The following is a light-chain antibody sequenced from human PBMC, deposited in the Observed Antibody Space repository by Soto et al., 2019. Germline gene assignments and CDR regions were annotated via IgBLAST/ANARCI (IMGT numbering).Light chain of an antibody. CDR2: DDK. Sequence: SYELTQPPSVSVAPGQTAIITCGGDNLQTKNVHWYQQRPGQAPVLVIYDDKKRPSGIPERFSGSSSGNLATLTLIRVESRDEADYHCQVWDTNSGAVFGGGTKVTVL. V-gene: IGLV3-21*02. J-gene: IGLJ2*01. CDR1: NLQTKN. CDR3: QVWDTNSGAV.